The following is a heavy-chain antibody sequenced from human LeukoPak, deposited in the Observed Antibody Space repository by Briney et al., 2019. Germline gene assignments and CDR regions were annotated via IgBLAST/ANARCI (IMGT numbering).Heavy chain of an antibody. J-gene: IGHJ6*02. D-gene: IGHD4-17*01. CDR2: IKQDGSEK. CDR3: ARDERTTVQGYYGMDV. CDR1: GFTFSSYW. V-gene: IGHV3-7*01. Sequence: GGSLRLSCAASGFTFSSYWMSWVRQAPGKGLEWVANIKQDGSEKYYVDSVKGRFTISRDNAKNSLYLQMNSLRAEDTAVYYCARDERTTVQGYYGMDVWGQGTTVTASS.